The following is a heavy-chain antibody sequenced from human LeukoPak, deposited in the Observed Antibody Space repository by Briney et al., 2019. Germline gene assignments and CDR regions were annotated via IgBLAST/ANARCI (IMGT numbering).Heavy chain of an antibody. V-gene: IGHV3-7*01. CDR1: GFTFSSYE. J-gene: IGHJ4*02. CDR3: TREAFSAGYCSSTSCYKGGGFFDY. Sequence: PGGPLRLSCAASGFTFSSYEMNWVRQAPGKGLEWVGNIKQDGSEKYYVDSVKGRVTVSSDNAKNSLSLQMSSLRAEDTAVYYSTREAFSAGYCSSTSCYKGGGFFDYWGQGTLVTVSS. D-gene: IGHD2-2*02. CDR2: IKQDGSEK.